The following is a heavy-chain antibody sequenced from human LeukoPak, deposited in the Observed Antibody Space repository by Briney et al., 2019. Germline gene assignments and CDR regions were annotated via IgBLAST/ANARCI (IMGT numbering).Heavy chain of an antibody. CDR3: ARRRWGQLWLPARHFDY. CDR1: GGSFSGYY. V-gene: IGHV4-34*01. J-gene: IGHJ4*02. Sequence: SETLSLTCAVYGGSFSGYYWSWIRQPPGKGLEWIGEINHSGSTNYNPSLKSRVTISVDTSENQFSLKLSSVTAADTAVYYCARRRWGQLWLPARHFDYWGQGTLVTVSS. D-gene: IGHD5-18*01. CDR2: INHSGST.